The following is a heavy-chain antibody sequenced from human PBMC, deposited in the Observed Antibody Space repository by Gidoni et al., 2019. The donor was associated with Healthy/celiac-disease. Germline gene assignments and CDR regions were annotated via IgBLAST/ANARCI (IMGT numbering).Heavy chain of an antibody. Sequence: EVQLVESGGGLVKPGGSLRLSCAASGFPFSSYSMNWVRQAPGKGLEWVSSISSSSSYIYYADSVKGRFTIPRDNAKNSLYLQMNSLRAEDTAVYYCARDGSFSTVGFDYWGQGTLVTVSS. D-gene: IGHD1-26*01. CDR2: ISSSSSYI. CDR3: ARDGSFSTVGFDY. V-gene: IGHV3-21*01. J-gene: IGHJ4*02. CDR1: GFPFSSYS.